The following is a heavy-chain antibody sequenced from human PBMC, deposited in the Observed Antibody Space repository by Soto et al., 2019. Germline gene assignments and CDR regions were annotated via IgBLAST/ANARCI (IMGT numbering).Heavy chain of an antibody. CDR3: ARDNDFEGRTDSRIVVVPAAMFDY. CDR2: INPNSGGT. Sequence: GASVKVSCTASGYTFTGYYMHWVRQAPGQGLEWMGWINPNSGGTNYAQKFQGWVTMTRDTSISTAYMELSRLRSDDTAVYYCARDNDFEGRTDSRIVVVPAAMFDYWGQGTLVTVSS. J-gene: IGHJ4*02. V-gene: IGHV1-2*04. D-gene: IGHD2-2*01. CDR1: GYTFTGYY.